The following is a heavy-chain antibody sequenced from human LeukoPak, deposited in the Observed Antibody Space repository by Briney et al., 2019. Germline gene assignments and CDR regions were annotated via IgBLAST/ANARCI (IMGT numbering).Heavy chain of an antibody. CDR1: EFSFSSYS. V-gene: IGHV3-48*02. Sequence: GGSLRLSCTASEFSFSSYSMNWVRQAPGKGLEWVSYISSSSSTIYYADSVKGRFTISRDNAKNSLYLQMNSLRDEDTAVYYCARVDWYGGQTVDYWGQGTLVTVSS. CDR3: ARVDWYGGQTVDY. J-gene: IGHJ4*02. CDR2: ISSSSSTI. D-gene: IGHD3/OR15-3a*01.